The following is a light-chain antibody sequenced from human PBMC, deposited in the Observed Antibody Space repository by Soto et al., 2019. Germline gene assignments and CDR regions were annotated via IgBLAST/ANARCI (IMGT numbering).Light chain of an antibody. CDR2: SGS. CDR3: MQALQAPFT. J-gene: IGKJ3*01. Sequence: EIVMTQSPLSLPVTPGAPASISCKSSQSLLHSNGYNYLDWYLQKPGQSPQLLIYSGSNRASGVPDRFSGSGSGTDFTLKISRVEAEDVAVYYCMQALQAPFTFGPGTKVDIK. V-gene: IGKV2-28*01. CDR1: QSLLHSNGYNY.